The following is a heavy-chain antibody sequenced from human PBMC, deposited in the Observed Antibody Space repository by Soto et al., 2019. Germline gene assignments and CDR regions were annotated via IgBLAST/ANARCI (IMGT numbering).Heavy chain of an antibody. D-gene: IGHD3-10*01. CDR3: ARDPMARGGIHGMDV. J-gene: IGHJ6*02. CDR2: ISSSSSYT. Sequence: GGSLRLSCXASGFTFSDYYMSCIRQAPGKGLEWVSYISSSSSYTNYADSVKGRFTISRDNAKNSLYLQMNSLRAEDTAVYYCARDPMARGGIHGMDVWGQGTTVTVSS. CDR1: GFTFSDYY. V-gene: IGHV3-11*05.